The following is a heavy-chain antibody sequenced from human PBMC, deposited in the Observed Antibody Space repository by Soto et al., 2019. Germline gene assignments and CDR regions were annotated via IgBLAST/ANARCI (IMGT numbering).Heavy chain of an antibody. D-gene: IGHD3-9*01. J-gene: IGHJ4*02. V-gene: IGHV4-31*03. CDR1: GGTISSGCYY. CDR2: IYYSGST. CDR3: ARGSYYDILTGMDY. Sequence: SETLSLTCTVSGGTISSGCYYWSWIRRHPGKGLEWIGYIYYSGSTYYNPSLKSRVTISVDTSKNQFSLKLSSVTAADSAVYYCARGSYYDILTGMDYWGQGTLVTVSS.